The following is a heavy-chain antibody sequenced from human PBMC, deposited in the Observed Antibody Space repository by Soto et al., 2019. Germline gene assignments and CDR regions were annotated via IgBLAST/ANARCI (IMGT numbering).Heavy chain of an antibody. Sequence: HLVQSGPEVKQPGASVTVSCKTSGDTFTNFGLSWVRQAPGQGLEWMGWIATYNSNKNYAQKFQGRLTLTTDTSTSTAYMELKSLGYDDTAVYYCARVRRGVVNWFDPWGQGTLVTVSS. D-gene: IGHD3-10*01. CDR1: GDTFTNFG. J-gene: IGHJ5*02. V-gene: IGHV1-18*01. CDR2: IATYNSNK. CDR3: ARVRRGVVNWFDP.